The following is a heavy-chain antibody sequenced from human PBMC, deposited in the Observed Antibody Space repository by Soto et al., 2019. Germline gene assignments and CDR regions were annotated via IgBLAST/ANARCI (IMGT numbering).Heavy chain of an antibody. Sequence: GGSLSLSCGASGFPFNTHGMAWVRQAPGKGLEWVSGISGGGDRTQYADGVKGRFTISRDNSKNTVDLQMTSLRAEDTATYYCAKTATYDYVWGDYRYFFDHWGQGTVVTVSS. CDR2: ISGGGDRT. D-gene: IGHD3-16*02. J-gene: IGHJ4*02. V-gene: IGHV3-23*01. CDR3: AKTATYDYVWGDYRYFFDH. CDR1: GFPFNTHG.